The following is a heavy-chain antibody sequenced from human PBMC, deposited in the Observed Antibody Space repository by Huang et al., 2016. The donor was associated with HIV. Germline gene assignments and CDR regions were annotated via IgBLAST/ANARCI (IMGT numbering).Heavy chain of an antibody. CDR1: GYTFTNYD. V-gene: IGHV1-8*01. CDR3: ARGFGINYNHEAFDV. J-gene: IGHJ3*01. Sequence: QIQLAPSGAEVKKPGASVKVSCKACGYTFTNYDINWVREASGQGMEWSGRMNPKSGNVGYTKKFQGRVAILRNSSINTSYLEVTSLTSEDTAVYYCARGFGINYNHEAFDVWGQGTMVTVSS. D-gene: IGHD3-10*01. CDR2: MNPKSGNV.